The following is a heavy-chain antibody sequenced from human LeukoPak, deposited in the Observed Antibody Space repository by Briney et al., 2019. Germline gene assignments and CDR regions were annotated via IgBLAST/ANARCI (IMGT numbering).Heavy chain of an antibody. V-gene: IGHV1-18*01. CDR3: ARYGQLLWFGEPFDY. Sequence: ASVKVSCKASGYTFTSYGISWVRQAPGQGLEWMGWISAYNGNTNYAQKLQGRVTMTTDTSTSTAYMELRSLRSDDTAVYYCARYGQLLWFGEPFDYWGQGTLVTVSS. CDR2: ISAYNGNT. D-gene: IGHD3-10*01. CDR1: GYTFTSYG. J-gene: IGHJ4*02.